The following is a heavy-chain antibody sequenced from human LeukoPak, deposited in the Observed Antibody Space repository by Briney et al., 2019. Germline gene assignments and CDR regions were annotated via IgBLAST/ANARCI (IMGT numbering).Heavy chain of an antibody. CDR1: GGSFSGYY. CDR3: AKRYFVY. Sequence: SETLSLTCAVYGGSFSGYYWSWIRQPPGKGLEWIGEINHSGSTNYNPSLKSRVTISVDTSKNQFSLKLSSVTAADTAVYYCAKRYFVYWGQGTLVTVSS. J-gene: IGHJ4*02. V-gene: IGHV4-34*01. CDR2: INHSGST.